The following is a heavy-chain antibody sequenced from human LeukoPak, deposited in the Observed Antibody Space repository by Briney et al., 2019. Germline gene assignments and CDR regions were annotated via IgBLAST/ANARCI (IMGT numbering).Heavy chain of an antibody. CDR1: GYTFTSYG. J-gene: IGHJ3*02. CDR3: ASGIVVVHDAFDI. D-gene: IGHD3-22*01. Sequence: SSVKVSCKASGYTFTSYGISWVRQAPGQGLEWMGWISAYNGNTNYAQKLQGRVTMTTDTSTCTAYMELRSLRSDDTAVYYCASGIVVVHDAFDIWGQGTMVTVSS. CDR2: ISAYNGNT. V-gene: IGHV1-18*01.